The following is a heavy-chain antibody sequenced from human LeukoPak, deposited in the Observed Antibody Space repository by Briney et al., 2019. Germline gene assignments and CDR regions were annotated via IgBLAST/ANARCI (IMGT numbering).Heavy chain of an antibody. CDR2: ISWNSGSI. D-gene: IGHD4-23*01. V-gene: IGHV3-9*01. CDR1: GFTFDDYA. J-gene: IGHJ4*02. CDR3: AKDGSDYTTVVMYY. Sequence: GGSLRLSCAASGFTFDDYAMHWVRQAPGKGLEWVSGISWNSGSIGYADSVKGRFTISRDNAKNSLYLQMNSLRAEDTAVYYCAKDGSDYTTVVMYYWGQGTLVTVSS.